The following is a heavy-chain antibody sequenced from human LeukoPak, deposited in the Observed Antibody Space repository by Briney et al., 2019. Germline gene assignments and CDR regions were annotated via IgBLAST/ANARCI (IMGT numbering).Heavy chain of an antibody. Sequence: KSSQTLSLTCTVSGGSISSGGHYWSWIRQHPGKGLEWIGYIYYSGSTYYNPSLKSRVTISVDTSKNQFSLKLSSVTAADTAVYYCAMYCSSTSCYQAVFDPWGQGTLVTVSS. J-gene: IGHJ5*02. CDR2: IYYSGST. V-gene: IGHV4-31*03. CDR3: AMYCSSTSCYQAVFDP. CDR1: GGSISSGGHY. D-gene: IGHD2-2*01.